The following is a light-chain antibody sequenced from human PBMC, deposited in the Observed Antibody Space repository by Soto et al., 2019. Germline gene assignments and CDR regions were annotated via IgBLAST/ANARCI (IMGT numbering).Light chain of an antibody. V-gene: IGKV1-9*01. J-gene: IGKJ4*01. CDR1: HGMSSY. CDR2: AAS. Sequence: IQLTQSPSSLSASVGDRVTITCRASHGMSSYLAWYQQKPGKAPKLLIYAASTLHSGVPSRFSGSGSGTDFTLTISSLQPEDFATYSCQQLNSYTLTFGGGTKVEIK. CDR3: QQLNSYTLT.